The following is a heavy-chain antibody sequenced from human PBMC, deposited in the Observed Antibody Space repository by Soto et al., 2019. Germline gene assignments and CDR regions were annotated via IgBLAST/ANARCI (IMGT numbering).Heavy chain of an antibody. CDR1: GGSISSSSYY. CDR3: ARRISSFSIPLLHYHHLMDV. Sequence: SETLSLTCTVSGGSISSSSYYWGWIRQPPGKGLEWIGSIYYSGSTYYNPSLKSRVTISVDTSKNQFSLKLSSVTAADTAVYYCARRISSFSIPLLHYHHLMDVWGQGTTVTVSS. D-gene: IGHD3-3*02. J-gene: IGHJ6*02. CDR2: IYYSGST. V-gene: IGHV4-39*01.